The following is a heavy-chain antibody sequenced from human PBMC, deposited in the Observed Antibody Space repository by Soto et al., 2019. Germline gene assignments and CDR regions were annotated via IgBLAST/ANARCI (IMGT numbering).Heavy chain of an antibody. CDR1: GGSIISGDYY. V-gene: IGHV4-30-4*01. J-gene: IGHJ4*02. CDR3: ARHNPYSPHDY. Sequence: TVSGGSIISGDYYWSWIRQPPGKGLEWIGYIYYSGSTYYNPSLKSRVTISVDTSKNQFSLKLSSVTAADTAVYYCARHNPYSPHDYWGQGTLVTVSS. CDR2: IYYSGST. D-gene: IGHD6-13*01.